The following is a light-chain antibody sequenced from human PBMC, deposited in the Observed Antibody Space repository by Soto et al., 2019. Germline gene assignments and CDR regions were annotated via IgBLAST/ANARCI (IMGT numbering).Light chain of an antibody. CDR2: GAS. V-gene: IGKV3-20*01. CDR1: QSVSNNY. Sequence: EIVLTQSPGTLSLSPGQRPTLPCRASQSVSNNYLAWYQQKPGQAPRLLIYGASNRATGIPDRFSGSGSGTDFTLTISRLEPEDFAVYYCQQYGRSGTFGQGTKVDI. CDR3: QQYGRSGT. J-gene: IGKJ1*01.